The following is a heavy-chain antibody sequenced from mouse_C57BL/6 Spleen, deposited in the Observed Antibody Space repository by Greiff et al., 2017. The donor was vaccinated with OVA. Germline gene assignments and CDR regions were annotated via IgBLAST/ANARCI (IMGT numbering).Heavy chain of an antibody. D-gene: IGHD1-1*01. Sequence: QVHVKQSGAELVKPGASVKLSCKASGYTFTSYWMHWVKQRPGQGLEWIGMIHPNSGSTNYNEKFKSKATLTVDKSSSTAYMQLSSLTSEDSAVYYCARFYYGPFDYWGQGTTLTVSS. J-gene: IGHJ2*01. CDR2: IHPNSGST. V-gene: IGHV1-64*01. CDR3: ARFYYGPFDY. CDR1: GYTFTSYW.